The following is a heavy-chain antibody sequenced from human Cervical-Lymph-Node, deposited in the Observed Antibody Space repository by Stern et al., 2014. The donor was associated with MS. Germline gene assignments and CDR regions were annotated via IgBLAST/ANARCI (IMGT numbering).Heavy chain of an antibody. J-gene: IGHJ6*02. CDR1: GFTFSSYG. V-gene: IGHV3-30*03. Sequence: VQLVESGGGVVQPGRSLRLSCAASGFTFSSYGMHWVRQAPGKGLEWVAVISYDGSNKYYADSVKGRFTISRDNSKNTLYLQMNSLRAEDTAVYYCARDYGCSFTSCSQIAHYGMDVWGQGTTVTVSS. CDR3: ARDYGCSFTSCSQIAHYGMDV. CDR2: ISYDGSNK. D-gene: IGHD2-2*01.